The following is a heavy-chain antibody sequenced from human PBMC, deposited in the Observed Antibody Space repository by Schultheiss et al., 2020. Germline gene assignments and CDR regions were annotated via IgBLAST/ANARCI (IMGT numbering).Heavy chain of an antibody. CDR1: GFTFSSYG. J-gene: IGHJ5*02. Sequence: GGSLRLSCAASGFTFSSYGIHWVRQAPGKGLEWVAVIWYDGSNKYYADSVKGRFTISRDNSKNTLYLQMNSLRAEDTAVYYCARKYSGYDRWGQGTLVTVSS. V-gene: IGHV3-33*01. CDR3: ARKYSGYDR. CDR2: IWYDGSNK. D-gene: IGHD5-12*01.